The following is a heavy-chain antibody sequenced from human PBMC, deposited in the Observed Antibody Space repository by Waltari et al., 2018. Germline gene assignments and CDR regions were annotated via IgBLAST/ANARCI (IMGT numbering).Heavy chain of an antibody. CDR2: IYYSGST. CDR1: GGSISSYY. Sequence: QVQLQESGPGLVKPSETLSLTCTVSGGSISSYYWSWIRQPPGKGLEWIGYIYYSGSTNYNPSRKSRVTISVDTSKNQFSLKLSSVTAADTAVYYCARFAAAAGTDYYYYMDVWGKGTTVTVSS. D-gene: IGHD6-13*01. CDR3: ARFAAAAGTDYYYYMDV. V-gene: IGHV4-59*01. J-gene: IGHJ6*03.